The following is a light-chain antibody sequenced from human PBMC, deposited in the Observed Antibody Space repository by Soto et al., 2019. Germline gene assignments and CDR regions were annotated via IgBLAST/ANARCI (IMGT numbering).Light chain of an antibody. V-gene: IGKV3-20*01. J-gene: IGKJ4*01. CDR3: QQYGSSPLT. CDR2: DAS. CDR1: QSVYNN. Sequence: EIVMTQSPATLSVSPGERATLSCRASQSVYNNLAWYQQKPGQAPRLLIYDASNRATGIPARFSGSGSGTDFTLTISRLEPEDFAVYYCQQYGSSPLTFGGGTKV.